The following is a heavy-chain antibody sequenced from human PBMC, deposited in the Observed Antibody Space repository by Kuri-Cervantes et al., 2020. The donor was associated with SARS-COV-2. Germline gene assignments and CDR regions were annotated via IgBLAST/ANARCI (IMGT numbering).Heavy chain of an antibody. V-gene: IGHV3-64*01. CDR2: ISSNGGST. CDR3: AKERDSLRTSGIAAAGTGFDY. D-gene: IGHD6-13*01. CDR1: GFTFSSYA. Sequence: GGSLRLSCAASGFTFSSYAMHWVRQAPGKGLEYVSAISSNGGSTYYANSVKGRFTISRDNSKNTLYLQMNSLRAEDTAVYYCAKERDSLRTSGIAAAGTGFDYWGQGTLVTVSS. J-gene: IGHJ4*02.